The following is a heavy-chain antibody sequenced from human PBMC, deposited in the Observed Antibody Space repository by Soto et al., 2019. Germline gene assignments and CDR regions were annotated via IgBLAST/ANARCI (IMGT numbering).Heavy chain of an antibody. CDR1: GFTFSTYA. CDR2: ISYDGSNT. Sequence: PWWSLRLSCAVSGFTFSTYAMHWFRQAPGKGLEWVAVISYDGSNTYYADSVKGRFTISRDNMLYLQMNSLRAEDTAVYYCARDQGRSITCQLDYWGQGTLVTVSS. V-gene: IGHV3-30-3*01. D-gene: IGHD2-2*01. J-gene: IGHJ4*02. CDR3: ARDQGRSITCQLDY.